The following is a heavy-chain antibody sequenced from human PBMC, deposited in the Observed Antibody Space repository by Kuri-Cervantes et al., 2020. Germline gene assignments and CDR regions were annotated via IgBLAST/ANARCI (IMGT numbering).Heavy chain of an antibody. CDR3: TREPRLLDY. J-gene: IGHJ4*02. D-gene: IGHD5-12*01. Sequence: GGSLRLSCTASGFTFSSNSMNWVRQAPGKGLEWISYITTSSSTIHYADSVKGRFTISRDNAKNSLYLQMNSLRAEDTAVYYCTREPRLLDYWGQGTLVTVSS. CDR2: ITTSSSTI. CDR1: GFTFSSNS. V-gene: IGHV3-48*04.